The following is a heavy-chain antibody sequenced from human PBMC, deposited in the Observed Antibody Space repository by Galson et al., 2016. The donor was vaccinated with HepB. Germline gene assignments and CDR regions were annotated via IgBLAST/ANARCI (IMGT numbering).Heavy chain of an antibody. CDR2: INQDGSEK. V-gene: IGHV3-7*02. CDR1: GFAFSLYW. D-gene: IGHD3-16*01. J-gene: IGHJ4*02. CDR3: ARAIGALGY. Sequence: SLRLSCAASGFAFSLYWMEWVRQAPGKGLEWVANINQDGSEKNYVDSVKGRFTISRDDAKSSLDLQMNSLRVEDTAVYYCARAIGALGYWGQGTLVTVSS.